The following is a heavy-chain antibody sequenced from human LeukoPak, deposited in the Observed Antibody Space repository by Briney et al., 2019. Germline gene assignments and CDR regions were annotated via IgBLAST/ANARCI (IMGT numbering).Heavy chain of an antibody. D-gene: IGHD5-12*01. CDR2: IYPGDSDT. CDR1: GYSFTNYW. V-gene: IGHV5-51*01. J-gene: IGHJ4*02. CDR3: ARRAYSGYDLYYFDY. Sequence: GESLKISCKGSGYSFTNYWIGWVRQMPGKGVEWMGIIYPGDSDTRYSPSFEGQVTISADKSISTAYLQWSSLKASDTAIYYCARRAYSGYDLYYFDYWGQGTLVTVSS.